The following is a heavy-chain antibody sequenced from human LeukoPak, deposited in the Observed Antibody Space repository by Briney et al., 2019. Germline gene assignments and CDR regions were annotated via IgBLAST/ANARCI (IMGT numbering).Heavy chain of an antibody. J-gene: IGHJ4*02. Sequence: GGSLRLSCEASGFTFSSYAMSWVCQAPGKGLEWVSGISGSAGNTYYADSVKGRFTISRDNSKNTLYLQMNSLRAEDTAVYYCAKDLRSAWYYFDDWGQGTLVTVSS. CDR3: AKDLRSAWYYFDD. D-gene: IGHD6-19*01. V-gene: IGHV3-23*01. CDR2: ISGSAGNT. CDR1: GFTFSSYA.